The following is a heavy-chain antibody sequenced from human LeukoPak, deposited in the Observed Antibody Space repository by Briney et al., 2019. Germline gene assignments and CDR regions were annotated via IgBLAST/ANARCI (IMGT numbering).Heavy chain of an antibody. V-gene: IGHV4-38-2*01. J-gene: IGHJ4*02. Sequence: KPSETLSLTCAVSGYSISSGYYWGWIRPPPGKGLEWIGSIYHSGSTYYNPSLKSRVTISVDTSKNQFSLKLSSVTAADTAVYYCARGSIAVAGIDYWGQGTLVAGSS. CDR1: GYSISSGYY. D-gene: IGHD6-19*01. CDR3: ARGSIAVAGIDY. CDR2: IYHSGST.